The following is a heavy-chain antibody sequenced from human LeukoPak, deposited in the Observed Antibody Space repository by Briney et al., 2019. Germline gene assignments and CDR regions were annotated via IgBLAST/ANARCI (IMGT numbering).Heavy chain of an antibody. CDR3: ATDRDYSEYYYLNWLDP. D-gene: IGHD3-22*01. Sequence: SVKVSCKASGGTFSSYAISWVRQAPGQGLEWMGRIIPIVGIANYVQKFQGRVKITADKSTSTAYMKLSSLRSEDTAVYYCATDRDYSEYYYLNWLDPWGQGTLVTVSS. V-gene: IGHV1-69*04. J-gene: IGHJ5*02. CDR1: GGTFSSYA. CDR2: IIPIVGIA.